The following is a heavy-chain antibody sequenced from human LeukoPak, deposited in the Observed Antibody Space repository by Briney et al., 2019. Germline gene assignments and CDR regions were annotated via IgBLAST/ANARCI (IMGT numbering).Heavy chain of an antibody. V-gene: IGHV3-33*01. Sequence: HSGGSLRLSCAASGFKFKTYGMHWVRQAPGEGLGWVAVIYYDGNQKYYGDSVKGRFTVSRDVSENMLYLQMSSLRADDTAVYYCARGGVATAWGAFDVWGQGTMVTVSS. CDR1: GFKFKTYG. CDR3: ARGGVATAWGAFDV. J-gene: IGHJ3*01. D-gene: IGHD4-23*01. CDR2: IYYDGNQK.